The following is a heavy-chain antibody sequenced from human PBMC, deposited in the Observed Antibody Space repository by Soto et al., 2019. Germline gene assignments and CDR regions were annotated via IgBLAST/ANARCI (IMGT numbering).Heavy chain of an antibody. CDR3: ASRGHSSSWYHPYNWFDP. J-gene: IGHJ5*02. V-gene: IGHV4-31*03. CDR2: IYYSGST. D-gene: IGHD6-13*01. CDR1: GGSISSGGYY. Sequence: SETLSLTCTVSGGSISSGGYYWSWIRQHPGKGLEWIGCIYYSGSTYYNPSLKSRVTISVDTSKNQFSLKLSSVTAADTAVYYCASRGHSSSWYHPYNWFDPWGQGTLVTVSS.